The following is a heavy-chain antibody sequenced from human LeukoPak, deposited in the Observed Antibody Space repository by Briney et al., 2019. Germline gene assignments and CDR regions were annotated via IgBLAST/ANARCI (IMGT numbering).Heavy chain of an antibody. CDR1: GFTFSSYA. V-gene: IGHV3-23*01. D-gene: IGHD6-19*01. Sequence: PGGSLRLSCAASGFTFSSYAMSWVRQAPGKGLEWVSAISGSGGSTYYADSVKGRFTISRDNSKNTLYLQMNSPRAEDTAVYYCAKDSSGWYATWFDPWGQGTLVTVSS. J-gene: IGHJ5*02. CDR3: AKDSSGWYATWFDP. CDR2: ISGSGGST.